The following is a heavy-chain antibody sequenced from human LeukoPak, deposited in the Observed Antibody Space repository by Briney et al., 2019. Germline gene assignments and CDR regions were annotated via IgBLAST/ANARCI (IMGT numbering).Heavy chain of an antibody. Sequence: PSETLSLTCAVYGGSFSGYYWSWIRQPPGKGLEWSGEINHSGSTNYNPSLKSRVTISVDKSKNQSSLKLSSVTAADTAVYYCARVSYYDSSGNRGAFDYWGQGTLVTVSS. J-gene: IGHJ4*02. D-gene: IGHD3-22*01. CDR3: ARVSYYDSSGNRGAFDY. CDR2: INHSGST. CDR1: GGSFSGYY. V-gene: IGHV4-34*01.